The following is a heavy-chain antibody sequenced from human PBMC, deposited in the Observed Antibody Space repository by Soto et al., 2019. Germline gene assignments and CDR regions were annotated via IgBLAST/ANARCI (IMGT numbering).Heavy chain of an antibody. CDR2: INSDGSST. Sequence: EVQLVESGGGLVQPGGSLRLACAASGFSFSSYCMYWVRQAPGKGLVWVSRINSDGSSTNYADSVKGRFTISRDNAKKSLYLQMNSLRAEDTAVYDCASDQFVLDSNHIGGIDYWGQGALVIVS. D-gene: IGHD3-3*01. V-gene: IGHV3-74*01. J-gene: IGHJ4*02. CDR3: ASDQFVLDSNHIGGIDY. CDR1: GFSFSSYC.